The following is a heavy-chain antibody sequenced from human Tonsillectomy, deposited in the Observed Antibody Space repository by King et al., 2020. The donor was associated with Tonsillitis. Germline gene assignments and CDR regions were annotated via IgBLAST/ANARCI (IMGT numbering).Heavy chain of an antibody. D-gene: IGHD2-2*01. J-gene: IGHJ4*02. Sequence: QLVQSGSELKKPGASVKVSCKASGYTFTSYAMNWVRQAPGQGLEWMGWINTNTGNPTYAQCFTGRFVFSLDTSVTTAYLQISSLKAEDTAVYYCAREFKRDCSSTSCHFLYWGQGTLVTVSS. V-gene: IGHV7-4-1*02. CDR2: INTNTGNP. CDR3: AREFKRDCSSTSCHFLY. CDR1: GYTFTSYA.